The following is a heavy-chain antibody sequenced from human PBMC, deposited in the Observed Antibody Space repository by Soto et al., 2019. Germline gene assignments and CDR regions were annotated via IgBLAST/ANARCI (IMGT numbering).Heavy chain of an antibody. D-gene: IGHD3-3*01. V-gene: IGHV4-59*08. CDR3: ARHVAYYDFWSGSWFDP. CDR2: IYYSGST. Sequence: SETLSLTCTVSGGSISSYYWSWIRQPPGKGLEWIGYIYYSGSTNYNPSLRSRVTISVDTSKNQFSLKLSSVAAADTAVYYCARHVAYYDFWSGSWFDPWGQGTLVTVSS. J-gene: IGHJ5*02. CDR1: GGSISSYY.